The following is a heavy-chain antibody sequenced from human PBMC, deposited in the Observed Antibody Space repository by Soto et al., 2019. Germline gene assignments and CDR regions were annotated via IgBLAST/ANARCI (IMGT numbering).Heavy chain of an antibody. J-gene: IGHJ5*02. CDR3: ARVDFGTTMVRGVGWFDP. CDR1: GGSISSGGYY. V-gene: IGHV4-31*03. Sequence: SETLSPTCTVSGGSISSGGYYWSWIRQQTGKGLEWIGYKYYSGSTYYNPSLKRRVTISVDTSKNQFSLKLSFVAAADTAVYYCARVDFGTTMVRGVGWFDPWGQGTLVTVSS. CDR2: KYYSGST. D-gene: IGHD3-10*01.